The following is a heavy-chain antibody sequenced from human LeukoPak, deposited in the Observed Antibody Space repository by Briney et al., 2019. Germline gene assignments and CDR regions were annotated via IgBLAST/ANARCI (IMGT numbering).Heavy chain of an antibody. CDR1: GGSISSGGYF. CDR2: MHNSENA. Sequence: SETLSLTCTVSGGSISSGGYFWSWIRQHPGKGLEWIGYMHNSENADYNPSPKGRVTISVDTSKNQFSLKPSSVTAADTAVYYCARARAAAGKEAFDIWGQGTMVTVSS. CDR3: ARARAAAGKEAFDI. J-gene: IGHJ3*02. D-gene: IGHD6-13*01. V-gene: IGHV4-31*03.